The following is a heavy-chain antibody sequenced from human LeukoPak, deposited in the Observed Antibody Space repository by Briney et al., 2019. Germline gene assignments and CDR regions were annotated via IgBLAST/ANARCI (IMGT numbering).Heavy chain of an antibody. CDR2: IIPIFGTA. CDR3: ARGPYDYDSSGYFLGFDY. Sequence: SVKVSCKASGGTFSSYAISWVRQDPGQGLEWMGGIIPIFGTANYAQKFQGRVTITADESTSTAYMELSSLRSEDTAVYYCARGPYDYDSSGYFLGFDYWGQGTLVTVSS. V-gene: IGHV1-69*01. CDR1: GGTFSSYA. D-gene: IGHD3-22*01. J-gene: IGHJ4*02.